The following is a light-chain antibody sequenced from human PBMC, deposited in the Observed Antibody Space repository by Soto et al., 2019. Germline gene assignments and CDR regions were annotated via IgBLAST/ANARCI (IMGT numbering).Light chain of an antibody. CDR1: RTLFYPSNNKTY. V-gene: IGKV4-1*01. CDR3: QQYYTAQLT. J-gene: IGKJ3*01. CDR2: WAS. Sequence: DIVMTQSPDSLAVSLGERATINCKSNRTLFYPSNNKTYLAWYQQKAGQPPKLLIYWASMRESGVPDRFSGSGSGTDFTLTISSLQAEDVAVYYCQQYYTAQLTFGPGTKVDIK.